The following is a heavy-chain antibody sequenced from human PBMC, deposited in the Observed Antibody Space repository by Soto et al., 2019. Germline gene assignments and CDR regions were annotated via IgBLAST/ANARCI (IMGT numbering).Heavy chain of an antibody. V-gene: IGHV1-8*01. CDR1: GYTFTSYD. Sequence: QVQLVQSGAEVKKPGASVKVSCKASGYTFTSYDINWVRQATGQGLEWMGWMNPNNNNTGYAQKLQGRVTMTRNTSISTAYMELSSLGSEDTAVYYCGRGPHPYVNDYWGQGTLVTVSS. D-gene: IGHD3-16*01. CDR2: MNPNNNNT. J-gene: IGHJ4*02. CDR3: GRGPHPYVNDY.